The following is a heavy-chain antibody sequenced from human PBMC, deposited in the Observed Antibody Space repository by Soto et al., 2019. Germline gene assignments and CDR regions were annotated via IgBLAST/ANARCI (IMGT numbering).Heavy chain of an antibody. J-gene: IGHJ5*02. D-gene: IGHD3-3*01. Sequence: SETLSLTCTVSGISISSIDYYWTWIRQSPGKGLEWIGCIDYSGTTYYNPYLKSRVSISEDTSKNQFSLKLTSVAAADTAMYYCASFGVASMNWFDPWGQGTLVTVSS. CDR3: ASFGVASMNWFDP. CDR2: IDYSGTT. CDR1: GISISSIDYY. V-gene: IGHV4-30-4*01.